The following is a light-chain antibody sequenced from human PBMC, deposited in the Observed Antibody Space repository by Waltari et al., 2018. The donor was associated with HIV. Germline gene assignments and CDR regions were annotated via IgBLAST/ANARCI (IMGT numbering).Light chain of an antibody. CDR1: YIGTKN. CDR2: KNI. J-gene: IGLJ1*01. Sequence: SYQLTQPPSLSVAPGQTATTTCGGDYIGTKNVRWYQQKPGQAPLLVIFKNINRPSGIPERFSGSNSGNTAILTISAAQVADEADYYCQVWDSSTVIFGSGTTVTV. CDR3: QVWDSSTVI. V-gene: IGLV3-9*01.